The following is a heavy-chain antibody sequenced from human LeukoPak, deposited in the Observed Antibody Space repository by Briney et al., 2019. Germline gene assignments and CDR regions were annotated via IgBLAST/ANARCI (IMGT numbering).Heavy chain of an antibody. CDR1: GGSISSYY. CDR2: IYTSGST. D-gene: IGHD3-10*01. Sequence: SETLSLTCTVSGGSISSYYWSWIRQPAGKGLEWIGRIYTSGSTNYNPSLKSRVTMSVDTSKNQFSLKLSSVTAADTAVYSCVRHRNAYGPFDSWGQGTLVTVSS. CDR3: VRHRNAYGPFDS. J-gene: IGHJ4*02. V-gene: IGHV4-4*07.